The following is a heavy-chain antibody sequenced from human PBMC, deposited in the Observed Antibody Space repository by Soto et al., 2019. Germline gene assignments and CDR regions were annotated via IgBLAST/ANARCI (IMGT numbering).Heavy chain of an antibody. Sequence: QVQLVESGGGVVQPGRSLRLSCAASGSTFSSYAMHWVRQAPGKGLEWVAVISYDGSNKYYADSVKGRFTISRDNSKNTLYLQMNSLRAEDTAVNYCARDRGSRQQLGNFDYWGQGTLVTVSS. CDR2: ISYDGSNK. CDR1: GSTFSSYA. CDR3: ARDRGSRQQLGNFDY. V-gene: IGHV3-30-3*01. D-gene: IGHD6-13*01. J-gene: IGHJ4*02.